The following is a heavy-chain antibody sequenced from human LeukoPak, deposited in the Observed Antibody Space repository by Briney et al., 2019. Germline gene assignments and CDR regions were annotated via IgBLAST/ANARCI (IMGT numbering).Heavy chain of an antibody. CDR3: ARGDGSSWHEASNWFDP. J-gene: IGHJ5*02. V-gene: IGHV3-48*03. D-gene: IGHD6-13*01. Sequence: GRSLRLSCAASGFTFSSYEMNWVRQAPGKGLEWIANISSGSTTINYADSVKGRFTISRDNAKNSLYLQMNRLRGDDTAVYFCARGDGSSWHEASNWFDPWGQGTLVTVSS. CDR1: GFTFSSYE. CDR2: ISSGSTTI.